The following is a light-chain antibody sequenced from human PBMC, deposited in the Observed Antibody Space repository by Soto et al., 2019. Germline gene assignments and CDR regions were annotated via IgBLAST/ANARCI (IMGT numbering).Light chain of an antibody. CDR2: GAS. J-gene: IGKJ1*01. CDR3: QQYNSWAT. Sequence: EIVMTQSPATLSVSPGERATLSCRASQSVSSNLAWYQQQPGQAPKLLIYGASTRATGIPARFIGSGSGTEFTLNSSSLQSEDFEVYYDQQYNSWATFGQGTKVEIK. V-gene: IGKV3-15*01. CDR1: QSVSSN.